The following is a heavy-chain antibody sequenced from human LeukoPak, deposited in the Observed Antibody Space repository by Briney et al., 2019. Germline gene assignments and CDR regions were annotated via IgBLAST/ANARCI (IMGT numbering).Heavy chain of an antibody. CDR1: GGSISSYY. V-gene: IGHV4-59*01. Sequence: PSETLSLTCTVSGGSISSYYWSWIRQPPGKGLEWIGYIYYSGSTNYNPSLKSRVTISVDTSKNQFSLKLSSVTAADTAVYYCASSPYSSSWYGYWGQGTLVTVSS. CDR2: IYYSGST. J-gene: IGHJ4*02. D-gene: IGHD6-13*01. CDR3: ASSPYSSSWYGY.